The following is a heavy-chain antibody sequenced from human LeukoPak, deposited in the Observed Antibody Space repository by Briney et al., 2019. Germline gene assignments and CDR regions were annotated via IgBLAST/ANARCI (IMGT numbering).Heavy chain of an antibody. J-gene: IGHJ4*02. CDR2: IYYSGST. Sequence: PSETLSLTCTVSGGSISSYYWSWIRQPPGKGLEWIGYIYYSGSTNYNPSLKSRVTISVDTSKNQFSLKLSSVTAADTAVYYCARLPHYYGSGSYWGLGFDYWGQGTLVTVSS. CDR1: GGSISSYY. V-gene: IGHV4-59*08. CDR3: ARLPHYYGSGSYWGLGFDY. D-gene: IGHD3-10*01.